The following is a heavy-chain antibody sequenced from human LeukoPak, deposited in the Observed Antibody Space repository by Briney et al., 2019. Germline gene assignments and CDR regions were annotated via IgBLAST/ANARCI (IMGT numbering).Heavy chain of an antibody. J-gene: IGHJ4*02. CDR2: IYYSGST. CDR3: ARDYQGGYGDKTVDY. V-gene: IGHV4-59*12. D-gene: IGHD5-18*01. Sequence: PSETLSLTCTVSGGSIINYYWTWIRQPPGKGLEWIGYIYYSGSTSYNPSLKSRITISVDTSKNQFSLKLSSVTAADTAVYYCARDYQGGYGDKTVDYWGQGTLVTVSS. CDR1: GGSIINYY.